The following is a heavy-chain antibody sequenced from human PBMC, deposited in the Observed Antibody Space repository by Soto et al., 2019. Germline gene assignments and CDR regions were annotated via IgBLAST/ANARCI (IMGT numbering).Heavy chain of an antibody. J-gene: IGHJ1*01. CDR3: ARSRGGVQD. CDR2: ITDSGST. D-gene: IGHD3-10*01. CDR1: GGSFSGYY. Sequence: KTSETLSLTCAGYGGSFSGYYWSWIRQPPGKGLEWIGEITDSGSTNHNSSLKSRVTISVDTSKNQFSLKLRSVTAADTAVYYCARSRGGVQDWGQGTLVTVS. V-gene: IGHV4-34*01.